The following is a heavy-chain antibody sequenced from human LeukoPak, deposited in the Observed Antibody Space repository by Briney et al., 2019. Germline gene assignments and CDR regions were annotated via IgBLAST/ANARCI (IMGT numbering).Heavy chain of an antibody. J-gene: IGHJ4*02. CDR1: GGSISSTSYY. CDR3: AREILYDSSAYNV. D-gene: IGHD3-22*01. V-gene: IGHV4-39*07. Sequence: KPSETLSLTCTVSGGSISSTSYYWGWIRQPPGKGLEWIGNIYYSGSTYYNPSLKSRVTISVDTSKNQFSLKLRSVTAADTAVYYCAREILYDSSAYNVWGQGTLVTVSS. CDR2: IYYSGST.